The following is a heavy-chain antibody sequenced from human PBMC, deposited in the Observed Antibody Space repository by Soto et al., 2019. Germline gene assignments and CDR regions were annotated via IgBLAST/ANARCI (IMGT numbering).Heavy chain of an antibody. V-gene: IGHV3-23*01. D-gene: IGHD1-20*01. Sequence: EVQLLESGGGLVQPGGSLRLSCAASGFTFSSYAMSWVRQAPGKGLEWVSAISGSGGSTYYADSVKGRFTISRDNSKNALYLQMNSLRAEDTAVYYCAKDPSDPFITYYFDYWGQGTLVTVSS. CDR2: ISGSGGST. CDR3: AKDPSDPFITYYFDY. J-gene: IGHJ4*02. CDR1: GFTFSSYA.